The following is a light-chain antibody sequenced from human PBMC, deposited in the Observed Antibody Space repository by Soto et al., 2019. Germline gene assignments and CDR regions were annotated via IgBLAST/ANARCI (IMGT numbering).Light chain of an antibody. Sequence: QSVLTQSSSASASLGSSVKLTCTLSSGHSSYIIAWHQQQPGKAPRYLMKLEGSGSYNKGSGVPDHFSGSSAGADRYLTISNLQFEDEADYYCETWDSNIHWVFGGGTKLTGL. CDR2: LEGSGSY. CDR1: SGHSSYI. CDR3: ETWDSNIHWV. V-gene: IGLV4-60*02. J-gene: IGLJ3*02.